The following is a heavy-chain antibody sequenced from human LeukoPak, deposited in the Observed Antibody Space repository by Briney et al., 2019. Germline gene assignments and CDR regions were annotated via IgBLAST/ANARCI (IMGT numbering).Heavy chain of an antibody. Sequence: ASVKVSCKASGYTFTGYYMHWVRQAPGQGLEWMGWINPNSGGTNYAQKFQGRVTMTRDTSISTAYMELSSLRSDDTALYYCARGLSVGASTGIGYWGQGTLVTVSS. CDR3: ARGLSVGASTGIGY. D-gene: IGHD1-26*01. V-gene: IGHV1-2*02. J-gene: IGHJ4*02. CDR1: GYTFTGYY. CDR2: INPNSGGT.